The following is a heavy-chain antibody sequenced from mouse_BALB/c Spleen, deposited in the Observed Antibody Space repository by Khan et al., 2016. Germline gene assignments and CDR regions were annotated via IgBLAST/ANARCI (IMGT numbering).Heavy chain of an antibody. V-gene: IGHV3-2*02. D-gene: IGHD2-10*02. CDR3: ARRYGNYWCAY. Sequence: EVQLQESGPGLVKPSQSLSLTCTVTGYSITSDYAWNWIRQFPGNKLEWMGYISYSGSTSYNPSLKSRISITRDTSKNQFFLQLNSVTTEDTATYYCARRYGNYWCAYWGQGTLVTVSA. J-gene: IGHJ3*01. CDR2: ISYSGST. CDR1: GYSITSDYA.